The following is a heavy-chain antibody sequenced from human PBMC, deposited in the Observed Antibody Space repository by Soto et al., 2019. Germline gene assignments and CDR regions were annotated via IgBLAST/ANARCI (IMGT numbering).Heavy chain of an antibody. D-gene: IGHD6-19*01. CDR2: ISGSGGST. J-gene: IGHJ5*02. Sequence: PGGSLRLSCAVSGFPLEKYGMNWVRQAPGKGLEWVSAISGSGGSTYYADSVKGRFTISRDNSKNTLYLQMNSLRAEDTAVYYCAIRSSGWYGVWFDPWGQGTLVTVSS. CDR1: GFPLEKYG. CDR3: AIRSSGWYGVWFDP. V-gene: IGHV3-23*01.